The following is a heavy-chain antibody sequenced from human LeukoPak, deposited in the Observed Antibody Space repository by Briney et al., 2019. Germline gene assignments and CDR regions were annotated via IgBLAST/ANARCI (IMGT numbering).Heavy chain of an antibody. CDR1: GFTFDDYG. CDR3: VRSDYNYYMDV. CDR2: ISSSGSTI. Sequence: PGRSLRLSCAASGFTFDDYGMSWVRHAPGKGLEWVSYISSSGSTIYYADSEKGRFTISRDNAKNSLYLQMNSLRAEDTAVYYCVRSDYNYYMDVWGKGTTVTISS. D-gene: IGHD4-17*01. J-gene: IGHJ6*03. V-gene: IGHV3-11*01.